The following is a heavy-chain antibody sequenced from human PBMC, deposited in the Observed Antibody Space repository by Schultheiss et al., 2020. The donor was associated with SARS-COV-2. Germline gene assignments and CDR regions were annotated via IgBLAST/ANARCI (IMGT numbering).Heavy chain of an antibody. CDR3: ARDHSGYDCAIDY. V-gene: IGHV3-30*14. J-gene: IGHJ4*02. D-gene: IGHD5-12*01. Sequence: GGSLRLSCAASGFTFSDHYMDWVRQAPGKGLEWVAVISYDGSNKYYADSVKGRFTISRENAKNSLYLQMNSLRAGDTAVYYCARDHSGYDCAIDYWGQGTLVTVSS. CDR2: ISYDGSNK. CDR1: GFTFSDHY.